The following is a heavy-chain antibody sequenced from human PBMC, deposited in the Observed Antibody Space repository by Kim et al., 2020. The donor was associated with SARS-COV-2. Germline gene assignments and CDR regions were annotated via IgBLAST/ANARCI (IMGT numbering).Heavy chain of an antibody. Sequence: ADSAEGRFTNARDNSKTPLYLHMNSLRPEDTALYYCARPYSGSYSSRLDYWGQGTLVTVSS. J-gene: IGHJ4*02. D-gene: IGHD1-26*01. V-gene: IGHV3-30*01. CDR3: ARPYSGSYSSRLDY.